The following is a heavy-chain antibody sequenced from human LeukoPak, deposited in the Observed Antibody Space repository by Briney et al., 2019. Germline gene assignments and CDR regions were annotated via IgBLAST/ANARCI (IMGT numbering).Heavy chain of an antibody. CDR1: GSPISSYY. V-gene: IGHV4-34*01. CDR3: ARDLPSSWPCFDC. J-gene: IGHJ4*02. D-gene: IGHD6-13*01. Sequence: SEPLSLPFTVPGSPISSYYWSWIRQPPGKGLEWIGAINHSGSTNYNPSPKSRVTISVVTSKSQFSLKLSSVTAADTAVYYCARDLPSSWPCFDCWGQGTLVTVSA. CDR2: INHSGST.